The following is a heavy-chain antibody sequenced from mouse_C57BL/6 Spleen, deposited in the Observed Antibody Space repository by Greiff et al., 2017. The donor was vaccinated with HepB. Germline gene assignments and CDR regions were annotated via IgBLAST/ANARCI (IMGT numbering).Heavy chain of an antibody. V-gene: IGHV5-17*01. Sequence: EVQGVESGGGLVKPGGSLKLSCAASGFTFSDYGMHWVRQAPEKGLEWVAYISSGSSTIYYADTVKGRFTISRDNAKNTLFLQMTSLRSEDTAMYYCASQIYYNYEGFAYWGQGTLVTVSA. CDR2: ISSGSSTI. J-gene: IGHJ3*01. D-gene: IGHD2-4*01. CDR3: ASQIYYNYEGFAY. CDR1: GFTFSDYG.